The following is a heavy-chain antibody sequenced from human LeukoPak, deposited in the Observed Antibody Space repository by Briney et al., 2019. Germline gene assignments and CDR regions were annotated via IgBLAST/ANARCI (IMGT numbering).Heavy chain of an antibody. V-gene: IGHV3-66*03. Sequence: GGSLRLSCAASGFTVSSNYMSWVRQAPGKGLEWVSVIYSCGSTYYADSVKGRFTISRDNSKNTLYLQMNSLRAEDTAVYYCARDDRSTWYSDFWGQGTLVTVSS. CDR2: IYSCGST. D-gene: IGHD1-26*01. J-gene: IGHJ4*02. CDR1: GFTVSSNY. CDR3: ARDDRSTWYSDF.